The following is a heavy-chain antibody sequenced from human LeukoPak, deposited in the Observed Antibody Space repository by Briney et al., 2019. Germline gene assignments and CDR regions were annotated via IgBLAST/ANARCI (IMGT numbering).Heavy chain of an antibody. J-gene: IGHJ4*02. D-gene: IGHD1-26*01. CDR3: ARDAVGMGASYYFDY. Sequence: SETLSLTCTVSGGSISSYYWSWIRQPPGKGLEWIGYISYIGNTNYNPSLKSRVTTSVDTSKNQFSLELSSVTAADTAVYYCARDAVGMGASYYFDYWGQGTLVTVSS. CDR1: GGSISSYY. CDR2: ISYIGNT. V-gene: IGHV4-59*01.